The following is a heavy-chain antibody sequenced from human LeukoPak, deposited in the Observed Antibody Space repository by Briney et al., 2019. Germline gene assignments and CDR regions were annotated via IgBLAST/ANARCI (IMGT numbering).Heavy chain of an antibody. J-gene: IGHJ4*02. CDR2: ISTYNGDT. CDR1: GYSFTNYG. V-gene: IGHV1-18*01. D-gene: IGHD5-12*01. CDR3: ARVGTSGYGTNFDY. Sequence: ASVKVSCKASGYSFTNYGINWVRQAPGQGLEWTGWISTYNGDTNYAQKLQGRVTMTTDTSTSKAYMELRSLRSDDTAVYYCARVGTSGYGTNFDYWGQGTLVTVSS.